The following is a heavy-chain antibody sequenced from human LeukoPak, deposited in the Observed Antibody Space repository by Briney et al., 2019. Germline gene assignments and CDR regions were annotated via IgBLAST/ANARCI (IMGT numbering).Heavy chain of an antibody. CDR2: INHSGST. Sequence: PSETLSLTCAVYGGSFSGYYWSWIRQPPGKGLEWIGEINHSGSTNYNPSLKSRVTISVDASKNQFSLKLSSVTAADTAVYYCARFRGAARAHFDYWGQGTLVTVSS. D-gene: IGHD6-6*01. CDR1: GGSFSGYY. CDR3: ARFRGAARAHFDY. J-gene: IGHJ4*02. V-gene: IGHV4-34*01.